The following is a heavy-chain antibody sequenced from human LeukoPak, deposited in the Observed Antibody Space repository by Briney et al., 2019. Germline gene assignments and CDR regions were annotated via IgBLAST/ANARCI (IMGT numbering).Heavy chain of an antibody. Sequence: SETLSLTCTVSGGSISTYYWSWLRQPPGKGLEWIGYIHYSGSTNYNPSLKSRVTISVDTSKNQFSLKLSSVTAADTAVYYWARGYFDNSGYSAPFHYWGQGTLVTVSS. V-gene: IGHV4-59*01. CDR1: GGSISTYY. CDR2: IHYSGST. CDR3: ARGYFDNSGYSAPFHY. D-gene: IGHD3-22*01. J-gene: IGHJ4*02.